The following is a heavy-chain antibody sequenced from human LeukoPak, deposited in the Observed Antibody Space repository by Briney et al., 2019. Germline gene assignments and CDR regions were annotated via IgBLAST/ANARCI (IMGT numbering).Heavy chain of an antibody. D-gene: IGHD1-14*01. J-gene: IGHJ3*02. CDR1: GFTFSSYG. CDR2: INGSGGST. Sequence: GGSLRLSCAASGFTFSSYGMSWVRHAPGNGLEWVSAINGSGGSTYYADSVKGRFTISRDNSKNKLYLQMNSLRAEDTDVYYCAKEPPEENDAFDIWGQGTMVTVSS. CDR3: AKEPPEENDAFDI. V-gene: IGHV3-23*01.